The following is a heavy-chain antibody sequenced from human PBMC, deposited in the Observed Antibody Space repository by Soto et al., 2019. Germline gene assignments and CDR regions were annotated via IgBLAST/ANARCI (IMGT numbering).Heavy chain of an antibody. CDR2: IYHSGST. V-gene: IGHV4-4*02. CDR3: ASGTEYGSGSIDI. D-gene: IGHD3-10*01. CDR1: SGSISSSNW. Sequence: TSETLSLTCAVSSGSISSSNWWSWVRQPPGKGLEWIGEIYHSGSTNYNPSLKSRVTISVDKSKNQFSLKLSSVTAADTAVYYCASGTEYGSGSIDIRGQGTMVTVSS. J-gene: IGHJ3*02.